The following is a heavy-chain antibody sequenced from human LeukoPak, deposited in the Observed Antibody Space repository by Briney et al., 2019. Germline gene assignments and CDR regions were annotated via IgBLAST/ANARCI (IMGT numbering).Heavy chain of an antibody. D-gene: IGHD2-15*01. J-gene: IGHJ4*02. V-gene: IGHV4-34*01. CDR3: ARGVSCSSSSCWPYYFDY. CDR1: GGSFSGYY. CDR2: INHSGST. Sequence: SETLSLTCAVYGGSFSGYYWSWIRQPPGKGLEWIGEINHSGSTNYNPSLKSRVTISVDTSKNQFSLKLSSVTAADTAVYYCARGVSCSSSSCWPYYFDYWGQGTLVTVSS.